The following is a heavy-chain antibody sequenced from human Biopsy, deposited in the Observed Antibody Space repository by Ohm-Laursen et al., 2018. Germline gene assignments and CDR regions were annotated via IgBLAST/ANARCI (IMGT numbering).Heavy chain of an antibody. CDR1: GASISAYY. J-gene: IGHJ3*02. Sequence: TLSLTCTVSGASISAYYWSWIRQPPGKGLEWIGYLYYSGSTNYNPSLKSRVTISGDTSKNQFSLKLPSVTAADTAVYYCAKHGSGWTGDDAFHIWGQGTMVTVSS. V-gene: IGHV4-59*08. CDR2: LYYSGST. D-gene: IGHD6-19*01. CDR3: AKHGSGWTGDDAFHI.